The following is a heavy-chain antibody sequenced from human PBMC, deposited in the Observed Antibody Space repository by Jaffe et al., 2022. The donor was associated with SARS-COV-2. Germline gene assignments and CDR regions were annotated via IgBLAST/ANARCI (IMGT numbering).Heavy chain of an antibody. CDR3: ARTTHNDILTGAFDY. V-gene: IGHV5-51*01. CDR2: IDPGDSDT. J-gene: IGHJ4*02. Sequence: EVQLVQSGAEVKKPGESLKISCKGSGYNFTNYWIAWVRQMPGEGLEWMGIIDPGDSDTRYSPSFEGQVTISADKSINTAYLQWSRLKASDTAMFYCARTTHNDILTGAFDYWGQGTLVTVSS. D-gene: IGHD3-9*01. CDR1: GYNFTNYW.